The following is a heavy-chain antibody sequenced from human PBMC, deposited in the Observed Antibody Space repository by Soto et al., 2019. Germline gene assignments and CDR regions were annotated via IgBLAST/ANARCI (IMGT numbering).Heavy chain of an antibody. Sequence: QVQMVESGGGVVQPGRSLRLSCAASGFTFSSYGINWVRQAPVKGLEWVAVISNDGSTQFYADSVKGRFTISRDNSKSKLSLQMNALRHEDKAVYYCHHDCYGDFGGPGTLVTVAS. CDR2: ISNDGSTQ. CDR3: HHDCYGDF. CDR1: GFTFSSYG. V-gene: IGHV3-30*03. J-gene: IGHJ4*02. D-gene: IGHD2-21*01.